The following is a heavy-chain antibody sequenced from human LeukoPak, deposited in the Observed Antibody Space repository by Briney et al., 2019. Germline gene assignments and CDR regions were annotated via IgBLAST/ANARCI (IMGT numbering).Heavy chain of an antibody. CDR3: ARVGVRGVQH. J-gene: IGHJ1*01. CDR2: INQSGST. D-gene: IGHD2-21*01. CDR1: GGSFSGYY. Sequence: SETLSLTCAVYGGSFSGYYWSWIRQPPGKGLEWIGEINQSGSTNYNPSLKSRVSISVDTSKNQYSLNLSSVTAADTAVYYCARVGVRGVQHWGQGTLVTVSS. V-gene: IGHV4-34*01.